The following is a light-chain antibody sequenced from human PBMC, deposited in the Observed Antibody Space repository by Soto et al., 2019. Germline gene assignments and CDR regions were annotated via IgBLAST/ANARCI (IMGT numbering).Light chain of an antibody. CDR2: GAS. CDR3: QQYNNWPPVT. J-gene: IGKJ2*01. CDR1: QSVSNN. Sequence: EIVMSQSPATLSVSPGERATLSCRASQSVSNNLAWYQQKPGQTPRLLIYGASTRATGIPVRFSGSGSGTEFTLTISSLQSEDFAVYYCQQYNNWPPVTFGQGTKLEIK. V-gene: IGKV3-15*01.